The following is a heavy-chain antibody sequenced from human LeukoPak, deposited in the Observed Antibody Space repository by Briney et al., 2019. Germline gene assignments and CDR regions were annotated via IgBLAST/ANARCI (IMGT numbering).Heavy chain of an antibody. V-gene: IGHV1-69*13. D-gene: IGHD3-3*01. CDR3: ARDLAITIFGVVIRTDAFDI. CDR2: IIPIFVTA. Sequence: SVKVSCKASGGTFSSYAISWVRQAPGQGLEWMGGIIPIFVTANYAQKIQGRVTITADESTSTAYMELISLRSEDTAVYYCARDLAITIFGVVIRTDAFDIWGQGTMVTVSS. CDR1: GGTFSSYA. J-gene: IGHJ3*02.